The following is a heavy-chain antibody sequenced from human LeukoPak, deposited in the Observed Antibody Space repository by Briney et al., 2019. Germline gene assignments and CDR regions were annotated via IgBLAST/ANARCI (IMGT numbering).Heavy chain of an antibody. Sequence: ASVKVSCKASGYTFTNYGLIWVRQAPGQGLEWMGWISAYNGNTNYAQKLQGRVTMATGTSTSTAYMELRSLRSDDTAVYYCARDEGGDSFDYWGQGTLVTVSS. CDR1: GYTFTNYG. CDR3: ARDEGGDSFDY. D-gene: IGHD5-12*01. J-gene: IGHJ4*02. V-gene: IGHV1-18*01. CDR2: ISAYNGNT.